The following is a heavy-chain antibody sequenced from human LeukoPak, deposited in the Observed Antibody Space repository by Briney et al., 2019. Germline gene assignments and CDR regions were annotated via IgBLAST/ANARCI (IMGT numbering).Heavy chain of an antibody. CDR1: GFTFTSSA. D-gene: IGHD3-3*01. V-gene: IGHV1-58*02. CDR3: AADSVYDFWSAYSPRYGMDV. Sequence: TSVKVSCKASGFTFTSSAMQWVRQARGQRLEWIGWIVDGSGNTNYAQKFQERVTITRDMSTSTAYMELSSLRSEDTAVYYCAADSVYDFWSAYSPRYGMDVWGQGTTVTVSS. J-gene: IGHJ6*02. CDR2: IVDGSGNT.